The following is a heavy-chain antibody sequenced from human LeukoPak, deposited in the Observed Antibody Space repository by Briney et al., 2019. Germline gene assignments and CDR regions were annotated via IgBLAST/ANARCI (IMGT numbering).Heavy chain of an antibody. V-gene: IGHV4-59*12. CDR1: GASFTNYY. CDR2: SSYNGNT. Sequence: SETLSLTCTVSGASFTNYYWSWIRQPPGQGLEWIGFSSYNGNTNYNPSLKSRVTISVDTSKNQFSLKLSSVTAADTAVYYCARLRGGDYYGSSGYRDDAFDIWGQGTMVTVSS. D-gene: IGHD3-22*01. J-gene: IGHJ3*02. CDR3: ARLRGGDYYGSSGYRDDAFDI.